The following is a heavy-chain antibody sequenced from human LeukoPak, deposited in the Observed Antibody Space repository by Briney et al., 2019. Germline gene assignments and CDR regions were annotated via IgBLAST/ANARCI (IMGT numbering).Heavy chain of an antibody. J-gene: IGHJ4*02. Sequence: ASVKVSCKASGGTFSSYAISWVRQAPGQGLEWMGGIIPIFGTAIYAQKFQGRVTMTEDTSTDTAYMELSSLRSEDTAVYYCATFPNYDFWSGYDYWGQGTLVTVSS. D-gene: IGHD3-3*01. CDR3: ATFPNYDFWSGYDY. CDR1: GGTFSSYA. V-gene: IGHV1-69*06. CDR2: IIPIFGTA.